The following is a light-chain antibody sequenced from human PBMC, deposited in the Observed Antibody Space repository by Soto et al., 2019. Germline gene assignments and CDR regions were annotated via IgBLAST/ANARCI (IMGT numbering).Light chain of an antibody. J-gene: IGKJ1*01. CDR3: QQYGSSPPT. Sequence: EIVLTQSPGTLSLSPGERATLSCRASQSVSSSYLAWYQQKPGQAPRLLIYGASSRATGIPDRFSGSGSGTDFHLTISRLEPEDFAVYYCQQYGSSPPTFGQGTKVEIK. CDR1: QSVSSSY. CDR2: GAS. V-gene: IGKV3-20*01.